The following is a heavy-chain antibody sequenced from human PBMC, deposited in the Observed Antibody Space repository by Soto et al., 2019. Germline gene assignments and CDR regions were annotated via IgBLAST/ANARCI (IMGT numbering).Heavy chain of an antibody. CDR3: ASHWEYSSPGWRAFDI. D-gene: IGHD6-6*01. Sequence: GGSLRLSCAASGFTFSSYAMSWVRQAPGKGLEWVSAISGSGGSTYYADSVKGRFTISRDNSKNTLYLQMNSLRAEDTAVYYCASHWEYSSPGWRAFDIWGQGTMVTVSS. V-gene: IGHV3-23*01. CDR1: GFTFSSYA. CDR2: ISGSGGST. J-gene: IGHJ3*02.